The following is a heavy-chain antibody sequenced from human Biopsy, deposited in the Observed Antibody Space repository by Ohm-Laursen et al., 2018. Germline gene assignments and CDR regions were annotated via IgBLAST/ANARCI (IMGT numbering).Heavy chain of an antibody. Sequence: TLSLTRTVSGGSVSSGGFYWSWIRQHPGKGLEWIGYIYYSGNTYYNPSIKSLVTISVDTSKNQFSLKLNSVTAADTAVYYCARRPYGGTRYWYFDLWGRGTLVTVSS. CDR3: ARRPYGGTRYWYFDL. J-gene: IGHJ2*01. D-gene: IGHD4-23*01. CDR1: GGSVSSGGFY. V-gene: IGHV4-31*01. CDR2: IYYSGNT.